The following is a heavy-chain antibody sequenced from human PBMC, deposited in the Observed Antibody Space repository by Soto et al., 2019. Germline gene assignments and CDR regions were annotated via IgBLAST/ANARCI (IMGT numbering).Heavy chain of an antibody. J-gene: IGHJ5*02. D-gene: IGHD1-7*01. CDR1: GGSISSGDYY. CDR2: IYYSGST. V-gene: IGHV4-30-4*01. Sequence: SETLSLTCTVSGGSISSGDYYWSWIRQPPGKGLEWIGYIYYSGSTYYNPSLKSRVTISVDTSKNQFSLKLSSVTAADTAVYYCARELELPRFRWFDPWGQGTLVTVSS. CDR3: ARELELPRFRWFDP.